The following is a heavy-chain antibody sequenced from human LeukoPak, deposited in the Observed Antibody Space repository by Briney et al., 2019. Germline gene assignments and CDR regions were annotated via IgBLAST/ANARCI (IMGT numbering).Heavy chain of an antibody. D-gene: IGHD5-12*01. Sequence: GGSLTLSCAASGFTFSSYAKHWVCQAPAQGLGRVSVMSYEGSNRYYAVSVESRFTISRDNSKNALYVQMTRLRAEDMDVYYCGKDTYSAYSYCFDFWGQGTMVTVSS. J-gene: IGHJ4*01. CDR2: MSYEGSNR. CDR3: GKDTYSAYSYCFDF. V-gene: IGHV3-30-3*01. CDR1: GFTFSSYA.